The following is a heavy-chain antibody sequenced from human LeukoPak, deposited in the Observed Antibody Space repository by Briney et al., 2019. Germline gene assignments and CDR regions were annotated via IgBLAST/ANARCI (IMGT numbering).Heavy chain of an antibody. V-gene: IGHV3-23*01. J-gene: IGHJ3*02. CDR2: VSGTGGRT. D-gene: IGHD4-23*01. CDR1: GFTFSTYA. CDR3: AKDISVVTPGYDAFDI. Sequence: GGSLRLSCAASGFTFSTYAMSWVRQAPGKGLEWVSVVSGTGGRTYYADSVKGRFTISRDNSKNTLYLQMNSLRAEDTAVYYCAKDISVVTPGYDAFDIWGQGTMVTVSS.